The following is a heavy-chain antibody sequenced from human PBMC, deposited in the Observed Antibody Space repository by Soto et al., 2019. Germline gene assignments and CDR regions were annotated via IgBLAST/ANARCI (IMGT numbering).Heavy chain of an antibody. D-gene: IGHD6-13*01. Sequence: GASVKASCKAPGYTFTSYYMHCLRQAPKQGLEWMGIINPSGGSTSYAQKFQGRVTMTRDTSTSTVYMELSSLRSEDTAVYYCARDLGLFSSSSLALNWFDPWXQGTLVTVSS. J-gene: IGHJ5*02. V-gene: IGHV1-46*03. CDR1: GYTFTSYY. CDR3: ARDLGLFSSSSLALNWFDP. CDR2: INPSGGST.